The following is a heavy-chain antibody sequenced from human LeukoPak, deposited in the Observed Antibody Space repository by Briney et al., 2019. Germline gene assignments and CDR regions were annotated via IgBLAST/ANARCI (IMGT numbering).Heavy chain of an antibody. CDR2: INPNSGVT. J-gene: IGHJ4*02. Sequence: ASVKVSCKASGYTLTDYYLHWVRQAPGQGLEWVGWINPNSGVTNYAQKFQGRVSMTSDTSISTVYMELSRLRSDDTAVYYCSREDYWGQGTLVTVSS. CDR1: GYTLTDYY. CDR3: SREDY. V-gene: IGHV1-2*02.